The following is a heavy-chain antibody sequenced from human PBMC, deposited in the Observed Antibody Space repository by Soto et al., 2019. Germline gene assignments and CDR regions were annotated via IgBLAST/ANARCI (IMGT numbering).Heavy chain of an antibody. CDR1: GLTFSTYA. D-gene: IGHD5-12*01. V-gene: IGHV3-23*01. CDR3: AKSPGGLDGYNSAYDGMDV. J-gene: IGHJ6*02. Sequence: EAHLLESGGDLVQPGGSLRLSCTASGLTFSTYAMSWVRQAPGKGLEWVSAIGGSGTGGRTYYADSVKGRFTISRDNSKNTVYLQMKSLRADDTSVYYWAKSPGGLDGYNSAYDGMDVWGQGTTVPVSS. CDR2: IGGSGTGGRT.